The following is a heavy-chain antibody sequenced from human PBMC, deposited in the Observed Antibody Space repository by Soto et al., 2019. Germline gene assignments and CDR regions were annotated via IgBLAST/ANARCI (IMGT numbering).Heavy chain of an antibody. V-gene: IGHV2-5*02. CDR2: IYWDDDR. D-gene: IGHD4-4*01. CDR1: GFSLYTSGVG. J-gene: IGHJ6*02. CDR3: AHWDSSNGLDV. Sequence: QITLEESGPTLVKPTQTLTLTCNFAGFSLYTSGVGVGWIRQPPGKALECLGIIYWDDDRRYSPSLESRLTFSKDTSRNLVVLTMTNMGPLDTATYYCAHWDSSNGLDVWGPGTTVTVS.